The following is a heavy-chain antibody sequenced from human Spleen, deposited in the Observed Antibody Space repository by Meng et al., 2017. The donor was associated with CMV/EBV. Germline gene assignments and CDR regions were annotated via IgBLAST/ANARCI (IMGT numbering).Heavy chain of an antibody. D-gene: IGHD1-26*01. V-gene: IGHV3-7*01. CDR2: IKQDGSEH. CDR1: GFTFSGYW. CDR3: ARDRLVLFFMGDYYYGMDV. J-gene: IGHJ6*02. Sequence: GESLKISCVASGFTFSGYWMSWVRQAPGKGLEWVANIKQDGSEHYYVDSVRGRFTISRDNAKNSLYLQMNSLRAEDTAVYYCARDRLVLFFMGDYYYGMDVWGQGTTVTVSS.